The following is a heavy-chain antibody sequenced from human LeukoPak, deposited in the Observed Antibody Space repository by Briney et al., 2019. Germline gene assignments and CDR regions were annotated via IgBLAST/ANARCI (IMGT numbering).Heavy chain of an antibody. V-gene: IGHV1-2*02. CDR3: ARVPTIEGY. CDR1: GYTFTGYY. J-gene: IGHJ4*01. D-gene: IGHD1-26*01. Sequence: ASVKVSCKASGYTFTGYYIHWVRQAPGQGLEWMGWIDPNSGGTNYAQKFQGRVTMTRDTSISTAYMELSRLKSDDTAVYYCARVPTIEGYWGQEPWSPSPQ. CDR2: IDPNSGGT.